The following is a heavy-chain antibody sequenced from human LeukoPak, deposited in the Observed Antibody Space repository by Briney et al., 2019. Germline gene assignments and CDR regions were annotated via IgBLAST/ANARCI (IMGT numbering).Heavy chain of an antibody. Sequence: ASVKVSCKASGYTFTGYYLHWVRQAPGQELEWVGWINPNSGDTYYAQKFQGRVTMTRDTSISTVYMELSRLRSDDTAVYFCSREDYWGQGTLVTVSS. CDR2: INPNSGDT. J-gene: IGHJ4*02. CDR3: SREDY. V-gene: IGHV1-2*02. CDR1: GYTFTGYY.